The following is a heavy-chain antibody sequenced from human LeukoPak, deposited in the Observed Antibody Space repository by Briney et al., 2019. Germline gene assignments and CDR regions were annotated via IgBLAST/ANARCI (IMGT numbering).Heavy chain of an antibody. Sequence: SETLSLTCTVSGGSISGYYWSWIRQPAGKGLEWIGRIYTSGSTNYNPSLKSRVTMSVDTSKNQFSLKLSSVTAADTAVYYCARVRSLPAAMGGDWFDPWGQGTLVTVSS. J-gene: IGHJ5*02. CDR2: IYTSGST. CDR3: ARVRSLPAAMGGDWFDP. CDR1: GGSISGYY. V-gene: IGHV4-4*07. D-gene: IGHD2-2*01.